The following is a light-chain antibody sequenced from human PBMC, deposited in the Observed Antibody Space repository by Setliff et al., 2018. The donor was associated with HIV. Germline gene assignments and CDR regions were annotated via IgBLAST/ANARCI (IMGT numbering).Light chain of an antibody. J-gene: IGLJ2*01. CDR2: EVS. V-gene: IGLV2-23*02. CDR3: CSYAGSSTSVV. CDR1: SSDVGSYNL. Sequence: SVLTQPASVSGSPGQSITISCTGTSSDVGSYNLVSWYQQHPGKAPKLMIYEVSKRPSGVFNRFSGSKSGNTASLTISGLQAEDEADYYCCSYAGSSTSVVFGGGTKVTVL.